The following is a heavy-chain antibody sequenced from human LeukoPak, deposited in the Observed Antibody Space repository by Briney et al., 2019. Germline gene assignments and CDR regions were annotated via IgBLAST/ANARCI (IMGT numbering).Heavy chain of an antibody. V-gene: IGHV3-23*01. CDR2: IFGSGGRA. CDR3: AKTTVGYSSGRFPGWPADY. Sequence: GGSLTLSCTASGFAFGSYAMYWVRQAPGKGLEWVSGIFGSGGRAHYADSVKGRFTISRDNSKNTVYLEMNSLGVEDTAVYYCAKTTVGYSSGRFPGWPADYWGQGTLVTVSS. CDR1: GFAFGSYA. J-gene: IGHJ4*02. D-gene: IGHD2-15*01.